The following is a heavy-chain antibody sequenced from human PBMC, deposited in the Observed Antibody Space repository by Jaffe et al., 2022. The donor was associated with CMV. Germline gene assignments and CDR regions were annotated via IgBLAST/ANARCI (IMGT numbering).Heavy chain of an antibody. CDR2: IWYDGGNK. CDR1: GFTFSGYA. CDR3: ARDLQLWQTLGYMDV. D-gene: IGHD5-18*01. V-gene: IGHV3-33*08. J-gene: IGHJ6*03. Sequence: QVQLVESGGGVVQPGRSLRLSCAASGFTFSGYAMYWVRQAPGKGLEWVSVIWYDGGNKYYADSVKGRFTISRDNSKNTLYLQMNSLRAEDTAVYYCARDLQLWQTLGYMDVWGRGTTVTVSS.